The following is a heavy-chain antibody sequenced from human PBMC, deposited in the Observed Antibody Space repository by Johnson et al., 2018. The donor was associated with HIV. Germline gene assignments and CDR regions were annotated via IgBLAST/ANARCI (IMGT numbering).Heavy chain of an antibody. Sequence: MQLVESGGGLVQPGRSLRLSCAASGFTFSNYAMNWVRQAPGKGLEWVSTISGSGGTTYYADSVKGRFTISRDHAKNSLYLQMNSLTAGDMAVYYCARGSVFDICGRGTMVTVSS. CDR1: GFTFSNYA. J-gene: IGHJ3*02. V-gene: IGHV3-23*04. CDR3: ARGSVFDI. D-gene: IGHD3-3*01. CDR2: ISGSGGTT.